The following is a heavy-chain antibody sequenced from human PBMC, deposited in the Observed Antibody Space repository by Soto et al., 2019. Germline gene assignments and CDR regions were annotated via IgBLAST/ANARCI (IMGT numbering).Heavy chain of an antibody. Sequence: GSLRLSCAASGFTFSSYGMHWVRQAPGKGLEWVAVIWYDGSNKYYADSVKGRFTISRDNSKNTLYLQMNSLRAEDTAVYYCARRYYYDSRDPKAFDIWGQGTMVTVSS. D-gene: IGHD3-22*01. V-gene: IGHV3-33*01. CDR3: ARRYYYDSRDPKAFDI. CDR1: GFTFSSYG. J-gene: IGHJ3*02. CDR2: IWYDGSNK.